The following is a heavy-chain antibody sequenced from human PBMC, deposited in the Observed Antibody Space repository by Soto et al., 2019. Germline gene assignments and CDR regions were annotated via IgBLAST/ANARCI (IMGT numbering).Heavy chain of an antibody. D-gene: IGHD2-15*01. J-gene: IGHJ4*02. CDR2: IKSKPSGGTS. CDR1: GLTFTNAW. V-gene: IGHV3-15*01. Sequence: EVQLVESGGGLVKPGGSLRLSCAASGLTFTNAWMSWVRQAPGKGLEWVGLIKSKPSGGTSDYAAPVKGRFTISRDDSRNTLYLQINSLKTEDPSVSYCAKDFPYSGGSCYAYWGQGALVTVSS. CDR3: AKDFPYSGGSCYAY.